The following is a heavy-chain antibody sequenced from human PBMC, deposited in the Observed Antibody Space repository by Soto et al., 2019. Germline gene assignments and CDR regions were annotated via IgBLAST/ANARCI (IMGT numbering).Heavy chain of an antibody. CDR2: INSDGSST. CDR3: ASGGSSLNFDS. D-gene: IGHD6-6*01. V-gene: IGHV3-74*01. Sequence: TGGSLSLSCAASGFTFDDYAMHWVRQAPGKGLVWVSWINSDGSSTSYADSVKGRFTISRDNAKNTLYLQMNSLRAEDTAVYYCASGGSSLNFDSWGQGTLVTVSS. J-gene: IGHJ4*02. CDR1: GFTFDDYA.